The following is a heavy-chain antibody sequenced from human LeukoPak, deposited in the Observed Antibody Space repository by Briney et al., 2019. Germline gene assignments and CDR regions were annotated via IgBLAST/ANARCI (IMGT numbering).Heavy chain of an antibody. CDR2: ISTYDGKT. CDR1: GYAFTSRG. D-gene: IGHD1-1*01. CDR3: ARVSGTWGYFYMDV. Sequence: ASVKVSCKPFGYAFTSRGFTWVRQAPGQGLEWMGWISTYDGKTDYAQNFQGRVTMTIDASTSTAYMEVRSLRSDDTAVYYCARVSGTWGYFYMDVWAKGSTVTVSS. V-gene: IGHV1-18*01. J-gene: IGHJ6*03.